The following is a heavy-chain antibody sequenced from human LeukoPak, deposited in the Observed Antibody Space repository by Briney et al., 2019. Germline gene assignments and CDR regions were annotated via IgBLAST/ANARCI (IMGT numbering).Heavy chain of an antibody. D-gene: IGHD3-16*02. V-gene: IGHV3-30*18. J-gene: IGHJ4*02. CDR3: AKDSLRSDYVWGSYRQAQYYFDY. Sequence: GGSLRLSCAASGFTFSSYGMHWVRQAPGKGLEWVAVISYDGSNKYYADSVKGRFTISRDNSKNTLYLQMNSLRAEDTAVYYCAKDSLRSDYVWGSYRQAQYYFDYWGQGTLVTVSS. CDR1: GFTFSSYG. CDR2: ISYDGSNK.